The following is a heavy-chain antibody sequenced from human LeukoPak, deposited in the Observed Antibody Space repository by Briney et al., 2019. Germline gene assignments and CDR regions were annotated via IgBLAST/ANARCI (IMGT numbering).Heavy chain of an antibody. Sequence: SQTLSLTCAISGDSVSSNSAGWNWIRQSPSRGLEWLGRTYYRTKWYIDYALSVRSRISISADTSKNQISLHLNSVTPEDTAMYYCAGGGLAQNPRKNWFDPWGQGTLVTVSS. CDR2: TYYRTKWYI. CDR3: AGGGLAQNPRKNWFDP. V-gene: IGHV6-1*01. CDR1: GDSVSSNSAG. D-gene: IGHD3-3*02. J-gene: IGHJ5*02.